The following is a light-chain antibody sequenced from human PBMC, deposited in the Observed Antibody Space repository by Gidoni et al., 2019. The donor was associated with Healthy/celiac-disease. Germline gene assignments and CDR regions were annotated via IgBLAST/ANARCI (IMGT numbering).Light chain of an antibody. CDR1: SSNIGAGYD. J-gene: IGLJ2*01. CDR2: GNS. V-gene: IGLV1-40*01. CDR3: QSYDSLLSGHVV. Sequence: QSVLTQPPSGSGAPGQRVTISCTGSSSNIGAGYDVHWYQQLPGTAPKLLIYGNSNRPSGVPARVSGSKSGTSSSLAITGLQAEDEADYYCQSYDSLLSGHVVFGGGTKLTVL.